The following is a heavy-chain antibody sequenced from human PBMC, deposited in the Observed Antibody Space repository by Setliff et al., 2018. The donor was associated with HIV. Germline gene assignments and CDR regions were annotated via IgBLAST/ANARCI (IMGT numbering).Heavy chain of an antibody. J-gene: IGHJ4*02. CDR3: ARDLTHRTNLYSGYFDY. CDR1: GGTFSSYV. Sequence: GASVKVSCKASGGTFSSYVISWVRQAPGQGPEWMGGIIPMYGVTNYAQKFQGRVTITTDESTSTVYMELSSLRSEDTAVYYCARDLTHRTNLYSGYFDYWGQGTLVTVSS. CDR2: IIPMYGVT. D-gene: IGHD2-8*01. V-gene: IGHV1-69*05.